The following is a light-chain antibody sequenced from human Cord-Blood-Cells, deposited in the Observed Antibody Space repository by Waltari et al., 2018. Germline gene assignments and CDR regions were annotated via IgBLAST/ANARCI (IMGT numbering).Light chain of an antibody. CDR1: SSDVGGYNY. CDR2: DVS. CDR3: SSYTSSSTLV. V-gene: IGLV2-14*01. J-gene: IGLJ1*01. Sequence: QSALTQPASVSGSPGHSITISCTGTSSDVGGYNYFSWYQQHPGKAPKLMIYDVSNRPSGVSNRFSGSKSGNTASLTSSGLQAEDEADYYCSSYTSSSTLVFGTGTKVTVL.